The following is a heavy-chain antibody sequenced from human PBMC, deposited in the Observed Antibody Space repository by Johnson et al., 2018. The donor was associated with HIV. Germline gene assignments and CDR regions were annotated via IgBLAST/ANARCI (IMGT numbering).Heavy chain of an antibody. CDR1: GFTVSSNY. CDR3: AREGGYSSSWYGGYGREDAFDI. D-gene: IGHD6-13*01. J-gene: IGHJ3*02. V-gene: IGHV3-66*01. CDR2: IYSGGSP. Sequence: VQLVESGGGLVQPGGSLRLSCAASGFTVSSNYMSWVRQAPGKGLEWVSVIYSGGSPSYADSVKGRFTISRDNSKNTLYLQMNSLRAEDTAVYYCAREGGYSSSWYGGYGREDAFDIWGQGTMVTVSS.